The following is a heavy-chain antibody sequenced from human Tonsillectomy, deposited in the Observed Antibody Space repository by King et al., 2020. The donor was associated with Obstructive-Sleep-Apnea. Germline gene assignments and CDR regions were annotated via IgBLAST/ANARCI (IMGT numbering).Heavy chain of an antibody. Sequence: VTLKESGPALVKPTQTLTLTCTFSGFSLSTSGMCVSWIRQPPGKALEWLARIDWDDDKYYSTSLKTRLTISKDTSKNQVVLTMTNMDPVATATYYCARTYYDFWSGYPNWCDPWGQGTLVTVSS. J-gene: IGHJ5*02. CDR2: IDWDDDK. V-gene: IGHV2-70*11. D-gene: IGHD3-3*01. CDR3: ARTYYDFWSGYPNWCDP. CDR1: GFSLSTSGMC.